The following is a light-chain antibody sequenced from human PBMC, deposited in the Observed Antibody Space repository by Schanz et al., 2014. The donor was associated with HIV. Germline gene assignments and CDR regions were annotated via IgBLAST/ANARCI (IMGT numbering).Light chain of an antibody. Sequence: EIVMTQSPATLSVSPGERATLSCRASQSVSSNLAWYQQKPGQAPRLLIHDASTRATGIPARFIGSGSGTDFTLTISRLEPEDFAVYYCQQYGSSPATFGQGTKVEIK. CDR1: QSVSSN. CDR3: QQYGSSPAT. J-gene: IGKJ1*01. V-gene: IGKV3-20*01. CDR2: DAS.